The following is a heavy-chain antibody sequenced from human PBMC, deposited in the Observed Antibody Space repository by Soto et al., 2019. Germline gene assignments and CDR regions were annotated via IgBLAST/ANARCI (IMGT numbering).Heavy chain of an antibody. V-gene: IGHV4-39*01. CDR1: GGSISSSSYY. CDR2: IYYSGST. D-gene: IGHD2-15*01. J-gene: IGHJ4*02. Sequence: KPSETLSLTCTVSGGSISSSSYYWGWIRQPPGKGLEWIGSIYYSGSTYYNPSLKSRVTISVDTSKNQFSLKLSSVTAADTAVYYCARGYCSGGSCYSGGYSYGPQAVDYWGQGTLVTVSS. CDR3: ARGYCSGGSCYSGGYSYGPQAVDY.